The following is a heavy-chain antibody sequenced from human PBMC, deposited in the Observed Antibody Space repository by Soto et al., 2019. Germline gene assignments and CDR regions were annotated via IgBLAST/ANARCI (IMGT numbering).Heavy chain of an antibody. V-gene: IGHV3-30-3*01. D-gene: IGHD2-2*01. CDR2: MSYDGSNK. J-gene: IGHJ4*02. CDR1: GFTFSSYA. CDR3: ARARLDTPALDY. Sequence: QVQLVESGGGVVQPGRSLRLSCAASGFTFSSYAMHWVRQAPGKGLELVAVMSYDGSNKYYSDSVKGRFTITRENSKNTLYLQMNSLRAEDTAVYYCARARLDTPALDYWGQGTLVTVSS.